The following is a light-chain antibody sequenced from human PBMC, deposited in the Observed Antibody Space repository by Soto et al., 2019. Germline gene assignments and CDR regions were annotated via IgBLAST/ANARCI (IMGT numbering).Light chain of an antibody. CDR2: DVS. CDR3: CSYAVTFYV. Sequence: QSALTQPRSVSGSPGQSVIISCTGPSIDVGGSNYVSWYQQHPGKAPKLMIYDVSERPSGVPDRFSGSKSGNTASLTISGLQAEDEADYYCCSYAVTFYVFGTGTKLTVL. V-gene: IGLV2-11*01. CDR1: SIDVGGSNY. J-gene: IGLJ1*01.